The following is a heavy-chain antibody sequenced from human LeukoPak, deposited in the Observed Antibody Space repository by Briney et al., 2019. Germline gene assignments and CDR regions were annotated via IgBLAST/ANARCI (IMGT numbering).Heavy chain of an antibody. CDR1: GFTFSNYG. CDR2: ISYDGGHK. Sequence: GGSLRLSCAASGFTFSNYGMHWVRQTPGKGLEWVAIISYDGGHKYYADSVKGRFTISRDNSKNTLHLQMNSLRAEDTAVYYCARDVDHAPDSWGQGTLVTVSS. V-gene: IGHV3-30*03. J-gene: IGHJ4*02. CDR3: ARDVDHAPDS. D-gene: IGHD2-2*01.